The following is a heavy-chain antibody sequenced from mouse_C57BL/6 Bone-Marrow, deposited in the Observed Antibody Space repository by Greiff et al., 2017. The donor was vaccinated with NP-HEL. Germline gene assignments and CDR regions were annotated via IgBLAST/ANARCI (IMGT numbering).Heavy chain of an antibody. J-gene: IGHJ1*03. V-gene: IGHV1-39*01. CDR3: ARSIITTVVATRHFDV. CDR1: GYSFTDYN. Sequence: VQLKESGPELVKPGASVKISCKASGYSFTDYNMNWVKQSNGKSLEWIGVINPNYGTTSYNQKFKGKATLTVDQSSSTAYMQLNSLTSEDSAVYYCARSIITTVVATRHFDVWGTGTTVTVSS. CDR2: INPNYGTT. D-gene: IGHD1-1*01.